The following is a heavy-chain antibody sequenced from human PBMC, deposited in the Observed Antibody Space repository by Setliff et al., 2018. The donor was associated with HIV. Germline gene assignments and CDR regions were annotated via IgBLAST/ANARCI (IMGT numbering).Heavy chain of an antibody. D-gene: IGHD6-19*01. CDR2: MNPNSGNT. CDR3: ASGRAARTKVAGKRGDWFDP. J-gene: IGHJ5*02. Sequence: GASVKVSCKASGYTFTSYDINWVRQATGQGLEWMGWMNPNSGNTGYAQKFQGRVTMTRNTSISTAYMELSSLRSEDTAVYYCASGRAARTKVAGKRGDWFDPWGQGTLVTVSS. CDR1: GYTFTSYD. V-gene: IGHV1-8*02.